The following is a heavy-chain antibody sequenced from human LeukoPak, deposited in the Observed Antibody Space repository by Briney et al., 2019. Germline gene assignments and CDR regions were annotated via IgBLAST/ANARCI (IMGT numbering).Heavy chain of an antibody. D-gene: IGHD3-22*01. Sequence: SETLSLTCTVSGGSISSSSYYWGWIRQSPGKGLEWIGSIYYSGSTYYNPSLKSRVTISVDTSKNQFSLRLSSVTTADTAVYYCARLFSSGRGWLDYWGQGTLVTVSS. CDR1: GGSISSSSYY. CDR3: ARLFSSGRGWLDY. J-gene: IGHJ4*02. CDR2: IYYSGST. V-gene: IGHV4-39*01.